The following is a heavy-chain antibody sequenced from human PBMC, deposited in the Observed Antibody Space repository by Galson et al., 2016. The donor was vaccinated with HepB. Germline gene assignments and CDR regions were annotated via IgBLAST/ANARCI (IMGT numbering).Heavy chain of an antibody. D-gene: IGHD3-9*01. CDR3: ASHDDSDWDY. V-gene: IGHV4-39*01. Sequence: TLSLTCTVSGGSIRGSIYYWGWIRQPPGKGLEWIGSIYHSGNTYYSPSLSPSLKSRVTISVDTSKNQFSLKLRSVTAADTAVYYCASHDDSDWDYWGQGTLVTVSP. CDR1: GGSIRGSIYY. J-gene: IGHJ4*02. CDR2: IYHSGNT.